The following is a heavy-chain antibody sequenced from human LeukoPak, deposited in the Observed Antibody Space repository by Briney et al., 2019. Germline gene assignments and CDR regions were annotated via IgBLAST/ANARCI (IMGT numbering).Heavy chain of an antibody. CDR1: GYSFTSYW. CDR2: IYPGDSDT. V-gene: IGHV5-51*01. J-gene: IGHJ4*02. D-gene: IGHD5-18*01. CDR3: ASAVDTARYYFDY. Sequence: GESLKISCKGSGYSFTSYWISWVRQMPGKGLEWMGIIYPGDSDTRYSPSFQGQVTISADKSISTAYLQWSSLKASDTAMYYCASAVDTARYYFDYWGQGTLVTVSS.